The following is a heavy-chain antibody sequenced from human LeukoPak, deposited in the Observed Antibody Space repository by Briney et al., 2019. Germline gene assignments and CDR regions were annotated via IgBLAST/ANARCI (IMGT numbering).Heavy chain of an antibody. J-gene: IGHJ4*02. CDR1: GGTFSSYA. V-gene: IGHV1-69*05. CDR3: ARDRSRGYSYGYCFDY. Sequence: SVKVSCKASGGTFSSYAISWVRQAPGQGLEWMGRIIPIFGTANCAQKFQGRVTITTDESTSTAYMELSSLRSEDTAVYYCARDRSRGYSYGYCFDYWGQGTLVTVSS. D-gene: IGHD5-18*01. CDR2: IIPIFGTA.